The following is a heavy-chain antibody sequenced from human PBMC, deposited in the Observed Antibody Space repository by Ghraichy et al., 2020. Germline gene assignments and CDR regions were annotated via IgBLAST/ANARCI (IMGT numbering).Heavy chain of an antibody. Sequence: GGSLRLSCAASGFTFSSYWMSWVRQAPGKGLEWVANIKQDGSEKYYVDSVKGRFTISRDNAKNSLYLQMNSLRAEDTAVYYCARDPHYDFWSGPPRWGFDYWGQGTLVTVSS. D-gene: IGHD3-3*01. V-gene: IGHV3-7*03. CDR1: GFTFSSYW. CDR3: ARDPHYDFWSGPPRWGFDY. CDR2: IKQDGSEK. J-gene: IGHJ4*02.